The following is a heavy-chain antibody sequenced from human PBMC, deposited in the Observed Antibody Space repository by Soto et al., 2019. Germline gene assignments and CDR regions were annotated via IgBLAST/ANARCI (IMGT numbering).Heavy chain of an antibody. V-gene: IGHV4-39*07. CDR2: IYYSGST. J-gene: IGHJ4*02. CDR3: ARGVVVVPAALNSQGGWPYYYFDY. Sequence: SETLSLTCTVSGGSISSSSYYWGWIRQPPGKGLEWIGSIYYSGSTYYNPSLKSRVTISVDTSKNQFSLKLSSVTAADTAVYYCARGVVVVPAALNSQGGWPYYYFDYWGQGTLVTVSS. D-gene: IGHD2-2*01. CDR1: GGSISSSSYY.